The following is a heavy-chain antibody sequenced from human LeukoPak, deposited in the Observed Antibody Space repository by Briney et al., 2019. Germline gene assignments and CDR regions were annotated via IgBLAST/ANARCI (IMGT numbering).Heavy chain of an antibody. CDR3: ATLSMAAAVALFDY. D-gene: IGHD6-13*01. J-gene: IGHJ4*02. Sequence: ASVKVSCKVSGYTLTELSMHWVRQAPGKGLEWMGGFDPEDGEIIYAQKFQGRVTMTEDTSTDTAYMELNSLRSEDTAVYYCATLSMAAAVALFDYWGQGTLVTVSS. CDR1: GYTLTELS. CDR2: FDPEDGEI. V-gene: IGHV1-24*01.